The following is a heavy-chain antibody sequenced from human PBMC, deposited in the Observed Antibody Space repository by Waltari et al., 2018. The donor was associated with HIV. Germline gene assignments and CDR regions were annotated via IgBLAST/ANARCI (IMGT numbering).Heavy chain of an antibody. J-gene: IGHJ3*02. CDR2: FYSRGNS. Sequence: QVQLQESGPGLVTPSESLSRTCPVSGGPISSFYWSWVRPPAGKGLEWIGRFYSRGNSNYNPSLKSRVTLSLDTSKNQFSLNLSSVTAADTAVYYCARANSSTSRYSAFDMWGQGTVVTVSS. D-gene: IGHD2-2*02. CDR3: ARANSSTSRYSAFDM. V-gene: IGHV4-4*07. CDR1: GGPISSFY.